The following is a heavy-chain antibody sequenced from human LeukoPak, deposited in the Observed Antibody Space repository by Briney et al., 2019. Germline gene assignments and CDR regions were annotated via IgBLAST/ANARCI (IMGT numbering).Heavy chain of an antibody. Sequence: ASVKVSCKASGFTFTGYYFHWVRQAPGQGLEWMGWVNPNTGDTNYAQMFQGRVTMTRDTSTSTAYMELSRLTSDDTALYYCARDSYGGNWSLGYWGQGTLVTVSS. J-gene: IGHJ4*02. D-gene: IGHD4-23*01. CDR2: VNPNTGDT. CDR1: GFTFTGYY. CDR3: ARDSYGGNWSLGY. V-gene: IGHV1-2*02.